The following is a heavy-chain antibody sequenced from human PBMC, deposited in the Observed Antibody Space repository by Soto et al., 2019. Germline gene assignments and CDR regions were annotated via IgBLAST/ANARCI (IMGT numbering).Heavy chain of an antibody. V-gene: IGHV3-21*01. CDR2: ISSSSSYI. D-gene: IGHD4-4*01. Sequence: GGSLRLSCAASGFTFSSYSMNWVRQAPGKGLEWVSSISSSSSYIYYADSVKGRFTISRDNAKNSLYLQMNSLRAEDTAVYYCARGSFRYDYSNYEDYWGQGTLVTVSS. J-gene: IGHJ4*02. CDR1: GFTFSSYS. CDR3: ARGSFRYDYSNYEDY.